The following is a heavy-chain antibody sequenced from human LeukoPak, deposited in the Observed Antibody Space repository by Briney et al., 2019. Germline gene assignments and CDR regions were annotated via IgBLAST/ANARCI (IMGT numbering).Heavy chain of an antibody. D-gene: IGHD2-15*01. V-gene: IGHV3-23*01. CDR1: GFTFSSYA. J-gene: IGHJ4*02. CDR2: ISGSGGST. Sequence: GGSLRLSCAASGFTFSSYAMSWVRQAPGKGLEWVSAISGSGGSTYYADSVKGRFAISRDNSKNTLYLQMNSLRAEDTAMYYCARGANVGRGGSCNGESCDDWGQGTLVTVSS. CDR3: ARGANVGRGGSCNGESCDD.